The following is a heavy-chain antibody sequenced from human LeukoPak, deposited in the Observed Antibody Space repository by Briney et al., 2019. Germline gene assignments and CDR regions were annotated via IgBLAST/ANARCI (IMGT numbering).Heavy chain of an antibody. CDR1: GFTFSSYA. J-gene: IGHJ4*02. D-gene: IGHD3-16*01. V-gene: IGHV3-23*01. CDR3: AKASWVSSADAVL. Sequence: GGSLTLSCAASGFTFSSYAMSWVREAPARGLEWVSSLRGNGDTFYADSVKGRLTLSRDESRNTVYLLLNNLRVEDTAVYYCAKASWVSSADAVLWGQGTVVTVSS. CDR2: LRGNGDT.